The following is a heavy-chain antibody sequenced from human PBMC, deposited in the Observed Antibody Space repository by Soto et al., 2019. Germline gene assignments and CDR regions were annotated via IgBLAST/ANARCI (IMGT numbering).Heavy chain of an antibody. CDR3: ARGQYYGSAYGMDV. D-gene: IGHD3-10*01. J-gene: IGHJ6*04. V-gene: IGHV1-2*02. CDR1: GYTFTDYY. Sequence: ASLMVSCEASGYTFTDYYIHWVRQAPGQGLEWMGGISPRTGSANFAQRFQGSVSMTRATTITTAYMELRRLKSYDTAVYYCARGQYYGSAYGMDVWGERTTVTVSS. CDR2: ISPRTGSA.